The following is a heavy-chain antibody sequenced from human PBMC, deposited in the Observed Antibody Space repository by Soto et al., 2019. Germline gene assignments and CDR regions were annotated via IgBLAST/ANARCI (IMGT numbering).Heavy chain of an antibody. V-gene: IGHV1-18*01. J-gene: IGHJ6*03. D-gene: IGHD4-17*01. CDR3: ARVVGDHRYYYYYYMDV. CDR2: ISAYNGNT. Sequence: GASVKVSCKASGYTFTSYGISWVRQAPGQGLEWMGWISAYNGNTNYAQKLQGRVTMTTDTSTSTAYMELRSLRSDDTAVYYCARVVGDHRYYYYYYMDVWGKGTTVTVSS. CDR1: GYTFTSYG.